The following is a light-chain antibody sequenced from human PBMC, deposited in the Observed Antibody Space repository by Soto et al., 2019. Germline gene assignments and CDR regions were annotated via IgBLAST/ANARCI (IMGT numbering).Light chain of an antibody. CDR2: INRDGSH. J-gene: IGLJ3*02. V-gene: IGLV4-69*01. CDR1: SGHSNYA. Sequence: QSVLTQSPSASASLGASVKLTCTLSSGHSNYAIAWHQQQPERGPRFLMKINRDGSHNKGDGIPDRFSGFISGAERYLTISSLQSEDEADYYCQTWGAGIRVFGGGTKLTVL. CDR3: QTWGAGIRV.